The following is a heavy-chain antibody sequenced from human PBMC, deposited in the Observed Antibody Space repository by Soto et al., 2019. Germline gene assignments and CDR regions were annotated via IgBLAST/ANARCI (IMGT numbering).Heavy chain of an antibody. CDR1: GGSFSDYS. CDR2: ISHSGGS. D-gene: IGHD6-13*01. Sequence: SETLSLTCAFYGGSFSDYSWSWIRQPPGKGLAWIGEISHSGGSNYNPSLKSRVTISVDTSKNQFSLKLSSVTAADTAVYYCARGRKDYSSSWYVGWGQGTLVTVSS. CDR3: ARGRKDYSSSWYVG. V-gene: IGHV4-34*01. J-gene: IGHJ4*02.